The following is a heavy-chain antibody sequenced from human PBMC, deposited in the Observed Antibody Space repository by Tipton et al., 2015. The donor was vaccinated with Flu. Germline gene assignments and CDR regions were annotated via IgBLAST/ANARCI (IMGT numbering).Heavy chain of an antibody. D-gene: IGHD3-22*01. CDR3: ARDRSWMDYYDSSGPTGDV. CDR2: ISAYNGNT. CDR1: GYTFTSYG. V-gene: IGHV1-18*04. J-gene: IGHJ6*04. Sequence: QLVQSGAEVKKPGASVKVSCKASGYTFTSYGISWVRQAPGQGLEWMGWISAYNGNTNYAQKLQGRVTMTTDTSTSTAYMELRSLRSDGTAVYYCARDRSWMDYYDSSGPTGDVWGKGTTVTVSS.